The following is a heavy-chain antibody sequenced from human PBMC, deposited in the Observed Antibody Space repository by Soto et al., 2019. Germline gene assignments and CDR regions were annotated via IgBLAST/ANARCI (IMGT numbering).Heavy chain of an antibody. CDR1: GYTFTSYG. J-gene: IGHJ4*02. CDR3: ARGGIVVVPAQYYFDY. V-gene: IGHV1-18*01. CDR2: ISAYNGNT. Sequence: ASVKVSCKASGYTFTSYGISWVRQAPGQGLEWMGWISAYNGNTNYAQKVKARVTLSTDTTTSTAYMELRSLRSDDSAVYYCARGGIVVVPAQYYFDYWGQGTLVTVSS. D-gene: IGHD2-21*01.